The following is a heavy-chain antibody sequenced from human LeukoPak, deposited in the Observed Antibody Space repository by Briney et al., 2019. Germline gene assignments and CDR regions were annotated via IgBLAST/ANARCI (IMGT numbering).Heavy chain of an antibody. CDR1: GFTFSNYW. V-gene: IGHV3-74*01. Sequence: GGSLRLSCATSGFTFSNYWMHWVRQAPGKGLVWVSHINNDGTSTSYADSVKGRFTISRDNAKNSLFLQMNSLRAEDTAVYYCARVLRYCSGGNCYSGGLGYMDVWGKGTTVTISS. D-gene: IGHD2-15*01. J-gene: IGHJ6*03. CDR2: INNDGTST. CDR3: ARVLRYCSGGNCYSGGLGYMDV.